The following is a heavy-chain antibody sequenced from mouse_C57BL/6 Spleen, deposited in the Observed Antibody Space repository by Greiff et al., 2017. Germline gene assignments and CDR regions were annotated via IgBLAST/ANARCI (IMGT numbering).Heavy chain of an antibody. J-gene: IGHJ4*01. CDR1: GFSITSYA. CDR2: IWTGGGT. V-gene: IGHV2-9-1*01. Sequence: VKLMESGPGLVAPSQSLSITCPVSGFSITSYAISWVRQPPGKGLEWLGVIWTGGGTNYNSALKSRLSISKDNSKSQVFLKMNSLQTDDTARYYCARIYYYGSSPMDYWGQGTSVTVSS. CDR3: ARIYYYGSSPMDY. D-gene: IGHD1-1*01.